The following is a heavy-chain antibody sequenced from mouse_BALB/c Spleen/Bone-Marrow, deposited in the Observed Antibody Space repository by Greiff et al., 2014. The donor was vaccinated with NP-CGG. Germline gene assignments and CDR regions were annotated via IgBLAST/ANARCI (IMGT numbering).Heavy chain of an antibody. J-gene: IGHJ4*01. CDR1: GYTFTSYW. V-gene: IGHV1-69*02. D-gene: IGHD1-1*01. Sequence: VQLQQSGAELVRPGASVKLSCRASGYTFTSYWINWVKQRPGQGLEWIGNIYPSDSYTNYIQRFKDKATLTVDKSSSTAYMQLSSPTSEDSAVYYCTRYGNSHYYAMDYWGQGTSVTVSS. CDR3: TRYGNSHYYAMDY. CDR2: IYPSDSYT.